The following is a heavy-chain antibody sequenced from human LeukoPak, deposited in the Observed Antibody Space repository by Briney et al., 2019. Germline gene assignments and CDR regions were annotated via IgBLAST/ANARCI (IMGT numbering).Heavy chain of an antibody. CDR3: ARAGYYYDPYGMDV. D-gene: IGHD3-22*01. Sequence: SETLSLTCTVSGGSISSSSYYWGWIRQPPGKGLEWIGNIYYSGSTFYNPSLRSRLTISVDTSKNQFSLKLSSVTAADTAVYYCARAGYYYDPYGMDVWGQGTTVTVSS. CDR1: GGSISSSSYY. CDR2: IYYSGST. V-gene: IGHV4-39*07. J-gene: IGHJ6*02.